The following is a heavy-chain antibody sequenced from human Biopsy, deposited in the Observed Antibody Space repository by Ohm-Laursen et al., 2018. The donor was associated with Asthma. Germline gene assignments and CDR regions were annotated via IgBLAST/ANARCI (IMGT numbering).Heavy chain of an antibody. V-gene: IGHV3-74*01. Sequence: GSLRLSCAASGFTFSSYWMHWVRQAPGKGLMWVSRINSDGSSTTYADSVKGRFTISRDNAENSLYLQMNSLRVEDTALYYCAKATLGDIGKDYWGQGTLVTVSS. CDR2: INSDGSST. J-gene: IGHJ4*02. CDR3: AKATLGDIGKDY. D-gene: IGHD2-21*01. CDR1: GFTFSSYW.